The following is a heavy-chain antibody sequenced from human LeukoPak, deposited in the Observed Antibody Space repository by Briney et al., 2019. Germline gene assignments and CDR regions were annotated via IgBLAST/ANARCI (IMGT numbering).Heavy chain of an antibody. CDR2: ISAYNGNT. J-gene: IGHJ5*02. CDR1: GYTFTSYG. CDR3: AREFLLDSSGIFDP. Sequence: REASVKVSCKASGYTFTSYGISWVRQAPGQGLEWMGWISAYNGNTNYAQKLQGRVTMTTDTSTSTAYKGLRSLRSDDTAVYYCAREFLLDSSGIFDPWGQGTLVTVSS. D-gene: IGHD6-19*01. V-gene: IGHV1-18*04.